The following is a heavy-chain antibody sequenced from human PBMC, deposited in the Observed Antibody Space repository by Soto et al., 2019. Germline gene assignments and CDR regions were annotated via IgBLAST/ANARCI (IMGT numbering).Heavy chain of an antibody. V-gene: IGHV3-30-3*01. CDR2: ISYDGSNQ. D-gene: IGHD6-19*01. Sequence: GGSLRLSCEASGFSFNRHGIHWVRQAPGKGLEWLAVISYDGSNQDYADSVKGRSSISRDNSKNTVYLQMNSLRAEDTAVYYCARDRSSTYYYYGMDLWGQGTTVTVSS. CDR3: ARDRSSTYYYYGMDL. CDR1: GFSFNRHG. J-gene: IGHJ6*02.